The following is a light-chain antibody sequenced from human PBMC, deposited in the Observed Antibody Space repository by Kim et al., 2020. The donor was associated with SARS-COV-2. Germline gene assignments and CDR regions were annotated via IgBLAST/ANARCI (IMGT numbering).Light chain of an antibody. CDR3: SSFAGSNYV. V-gene: IGLV2-8*01. Sequence: QSALTQPPSASGSPGQSVTISCTGTSSDVGGYNHVSWYQHYPGKAPKLMIYEVNKRPSGVPDRFSGSKSGNTASLTVSGLQAEDEADYYCSSFAGSNYVFGTGTKVTVL. J-gene: IGLJ1*01. CDR2: EVN. CDR1: SSDVGGYNH.